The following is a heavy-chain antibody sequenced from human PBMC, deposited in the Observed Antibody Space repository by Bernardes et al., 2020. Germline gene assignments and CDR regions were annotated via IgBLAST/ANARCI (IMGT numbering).Heavy chain of an antibody. J-gene: IGHJ4*02. D-gene: IGHD5-12*01. Sequence: SETLSLTCTVSGGSISSYYWSWIRQPPGKGLEWIGYIYYSGSTNYNPPLKSRVTISVDTSKNQFSLKLSSVTAADTAVYYCARGDGYNSFVDYWGQGTLVTVSS. V-gene: IGHV4-59*01. CDR3: ARGDGYNSFVDY. CDR2: IYYSGST. CDR1: GGSISSYY.